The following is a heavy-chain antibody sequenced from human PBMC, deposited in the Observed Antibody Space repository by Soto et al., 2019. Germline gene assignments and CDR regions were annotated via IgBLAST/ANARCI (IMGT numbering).Heavy chain of an antibody. CDR1: GGSISSGDYY. CDR2: IHYSGRT. CDR3: GSQASAADYFEY. J-gene: IGHJ4*02. D-gene: IGHD2-15*01. Sequence: QVQLQESGPGLVKPSQTLSLTCSVSGGSISSGDYYWSWIGQHPGKGLEWIGYIHYSGRTYYNPSLKSRVSISVATSKSQFSLKVTSVTAADTAVYYCGSQASAADYFEYWGQGAPVSVSS. V-gene: IGHV4-31*03.